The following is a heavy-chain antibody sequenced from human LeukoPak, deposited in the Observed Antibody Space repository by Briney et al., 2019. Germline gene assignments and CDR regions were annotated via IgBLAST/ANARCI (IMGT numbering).Heavy chain of an antibody. CDR3: ASGTYYYDSTGLQYYYYRMDV. CDR1: GGSISSYY. CDR2: IYYSGST. V-gene: IGHV4-59*08. D-gene: IGHD3-22*01. J-gene: IGHJ6*02. Sequence: SETLSLTCTVSGGSISSYYWSWIRQPPGKGLEWIGYIYYSGSTNYNPSFKSRVTISVDTSKNLFSLRLSSVTAADTAVYYCASGTYYYDSTGLQYYYYRMDVWGQGTTVTVSS.